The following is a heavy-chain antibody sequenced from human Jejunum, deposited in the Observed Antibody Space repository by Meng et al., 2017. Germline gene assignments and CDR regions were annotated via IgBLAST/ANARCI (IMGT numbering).Heavy chain of an antibody. Sequence: PSGLSVLTFAFSGESMKSFFWNWIRQYPGEGLELTGSIGYLYLTETTNHPPSLNRRVSMSLDQSKNQVSLKLTSVSAADTAMYFCARATRPSDAFDIWGQGTMVTVSS. J-gene: IGHJ3*02. CDR2: LYLTETT. CDR1: GESMKSFF. CDR3: ARATRPSDAFDI. V-gene: IGHV4-59*01.